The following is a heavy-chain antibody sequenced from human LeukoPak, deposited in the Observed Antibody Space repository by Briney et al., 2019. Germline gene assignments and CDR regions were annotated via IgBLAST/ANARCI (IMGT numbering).Heavy chain of an antibody. Sequence: SETLSLTCAVYGGSFSGYYWSWIRQPPGKGLEWIGEINHSGSTNYNPSLKSRVTISIDTSNNQFSLKLRSVTAADTAVYYCANKVYCSSTSCYHAGYWGQGTLVTVSS. CDR3: ANKVYCSSTSCYHAGY. D-gene: IGHD2-2*01. J-gene: IGHJ4*02. CDR2: INHSGST. V-gene: IGHV4-34*01. CDR1: GGSFSGYY.